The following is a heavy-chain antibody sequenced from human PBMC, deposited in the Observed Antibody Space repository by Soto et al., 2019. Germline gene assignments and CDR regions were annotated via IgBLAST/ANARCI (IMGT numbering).Heavy chain of an antibody. J-gene: IGHJ4*02. CDR2: IIPIFGTA. Sequence: ASVKVSCQASGGTFSSYAISWVRQAPGQGLEWMGGIIPIFGTANYAQKFQGRVTITADESTSTAYMELSSLRSEDTAVYYCARGERGDYDYVWGSYPFDYWGQGTLVTVSS. V-gene: IGHV1-69*13. D-gene: IGHD3-16*01. CDR3: ARGERGDYDYVWGSYPFDY. CDR1: GGTFSSYA.